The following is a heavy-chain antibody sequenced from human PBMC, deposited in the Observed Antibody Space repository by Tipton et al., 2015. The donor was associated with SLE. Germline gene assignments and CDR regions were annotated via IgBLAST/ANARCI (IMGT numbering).Heavy chain of an antibody. V-gene: IGHV4-59*01. D-gene: IGHD7-27*01. CDR1: GGSISSYY. CDR3: ARETTGDAYYYYGMDV. Sequence: LRLSCTVSGGSISSYYWSWIRQPPGKGLEWIGYIYYSGSTNYNPSLKSRVTISVDTSKNQFSLNLSSVTGADTAVYYCARETTGDAYYYYGMDVWGQGTTVTVSS. J-gene: IGHJ6*02. CDR2: IYYSGST.